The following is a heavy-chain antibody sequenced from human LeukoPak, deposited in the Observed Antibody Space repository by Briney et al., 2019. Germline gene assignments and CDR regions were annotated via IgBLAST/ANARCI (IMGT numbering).Heavy chain of an antibody. CDR1: GFSFSTSGVG. CDR3: ARSPYYDILTGSRGTFDY. J-gene: IGHJ4*02. V-gene: IGHV2-5*02. Sequence: SGPTLVNPTQTPTLTCTFSGFSFSTSGVGVGWIRQPPGKALEWLAVIYWDEDKRYRPSLKSRLTITKDTSKNQVVLTMTNMDPVDTATYYCARSPYYDILTGSRGTFDYWGRGILVTVSS. CDR2: IYWDEDK. D-gene: IGHD3-9*01.